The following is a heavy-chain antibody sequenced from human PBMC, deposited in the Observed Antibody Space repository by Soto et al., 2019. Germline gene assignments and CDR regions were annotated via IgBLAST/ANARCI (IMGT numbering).Heavy chain of an antibody. J-gene: IGHJ3*02. CDR2: INTNTGNP. CDR3: ARGLSWEYYDFSSGYDPAAFDI. Sequence: GASVKVSCKASGYTFTSYAMNWVRQAPGQGLEWMGWINTNTGNPTYAQGFTGRFVFSLDTSVSTAYLQICSLKAEDTAVYYCARGLSWEYYDFSSGYDPAAFDIWGQGTMVTVSS. V-gene: IGHV7-4-1*01. CDR1: GYTFTSYA. D-gene: IGHD3-3*01.